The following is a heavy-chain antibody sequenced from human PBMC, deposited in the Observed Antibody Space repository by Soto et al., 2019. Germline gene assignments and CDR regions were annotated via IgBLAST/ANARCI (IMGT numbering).Heavy chain of an antibody. CDR1: GYTFTSYA. CDR2: ISAYNGNT. V-gene: IGHV1-18*01. CDR3: ARGVGSGSYYNQYNWFDP. D-gene: IGHD3-10*01. Sequence: GASVKVSCKASGYTFTSYAISWVRQAPGQGLEWMGWISAYNGNTNYAQKLQGRVTMTTDTSTGTAYMELRSLRSDDTAVYYCARGVGSGSYYNQYNWFDPWGQGTLVTVSS. J-gene: IGHJ5*02.